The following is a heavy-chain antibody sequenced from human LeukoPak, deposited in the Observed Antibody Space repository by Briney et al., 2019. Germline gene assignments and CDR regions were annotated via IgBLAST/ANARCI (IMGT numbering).Heavy chain of an antibody. CDR2: IGVGSSNT. CDR1: GFTFTSSS. Sequence: SVKVSCKASGFTFTSSSMHWVRQARRQRLEWIGWIGVGSSNTDYVQKFQERLTITRDMSTSTAYMELSSLRSEDTAVYYCAAEGTYYYDDNAAKKWFDPWGQGTLVTVSS. D-gene: IGHD3-22*01. V-gene: IGHV1-58*02. J-gene: IGHJ5*02. CDR3: AAEGTYYYDDNAAKKWFDP.